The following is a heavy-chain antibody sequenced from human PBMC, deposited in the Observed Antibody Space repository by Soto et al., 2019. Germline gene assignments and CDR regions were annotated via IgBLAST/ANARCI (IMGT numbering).Heavy chain of an antibody. CDR2: MNPNSGHT. CDR3: ASDMSTT. J-gene: IGHJ5*02. V-gene: IGHV1-8*01. Sequence: ASVKVSCKASGNTFTNYDINWMRQTTGQGLEWMGWMNPNSGHTNSAQKFQGRVTMTRDTSINTAYMELTNLRSEDTAIYYCASDMSTTWGQGTLVTVSS. CDR1: GNTFTNYD. D-gene: IGHD2-2*01.